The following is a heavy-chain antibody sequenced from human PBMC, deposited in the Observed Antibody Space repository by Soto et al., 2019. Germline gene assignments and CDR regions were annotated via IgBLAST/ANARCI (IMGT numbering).Heavy chain of an antibody. CDR3: ARVSRYQLIMYYYGMDV. CDR2: IYPGDSDT. CDR1: GYSFTSYW. V-gene: IGHV5-51*01. Sequence: PGESLKISCKGSGYSFTSYWIGWVRQMPGKGLEWMGIIYPGDSDTRYSPSSQGQVTISADKSISTAYLQWSSLKASDTAMYYCARVSRYQLIMYYYGMDVWGQGTRVTVSS. D-gene: IGHD2-2*01. J-gene: IGHJ6*02.